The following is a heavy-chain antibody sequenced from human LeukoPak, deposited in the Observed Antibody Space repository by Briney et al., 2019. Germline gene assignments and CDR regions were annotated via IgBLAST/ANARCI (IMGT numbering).Heavy chain of an antibody. V-gene: IGHV3-11*01. Sequence: PGGSLRLSCAASGFTFSDCYMSWIRQAPGKGLEWVSYISSSGSTIYYADSVKGRFTISRDNAKNSLYLQMNSLRAEDTAVYYCARDLVVVAATPFEVDYGEFDYWGQGTLVTVSS. D-gene: IGHD2-15*01. CDR2: ISSSGSTI. CDR1: GFTFSDCY. J-gene: IGHJ4*02. CDR3: ARDLVVVAATPFEVDYGEFDY.